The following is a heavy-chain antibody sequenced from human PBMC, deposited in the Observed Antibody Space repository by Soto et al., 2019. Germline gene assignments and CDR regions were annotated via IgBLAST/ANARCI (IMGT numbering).Heavy chain of an antibody. J-gene: IGHJ6*02. CDR1: GYSFTSYW. CDR3: ARLGTEYSSSSTFYYYGMDV. D-gene: IGHD6-6*01. V-gene: IGHV5-51*01. Sequence: PGESLKISCKGSGYSFTSYWIAWVRQMPGKGLEWMGIIYPGDSDTRYSPSFQGQVTISADKSISTACLQWSSLKASDTAMYYCARLGTEYSSSSTFYYYGMDVWGQGTTVTVSS. CDR2: IYPGDSDT.